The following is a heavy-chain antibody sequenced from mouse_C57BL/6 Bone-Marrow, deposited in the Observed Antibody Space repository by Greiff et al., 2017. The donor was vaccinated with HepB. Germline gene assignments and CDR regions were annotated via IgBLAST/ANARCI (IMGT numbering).Heavy chain of an antibody. CDR3: TTGRSTMITTFDY. J-gene: IGHJ2*01. CDR2: IDPENGDT. D-gene: IGHD2-4*01. Sequence: VQLQQSGAELVRPGASVKLSCTASGFNIKDDYMHWVKQRPEQGLEWIGWIDPENGDTEYASKFQGKATITADTSSNTAYLQLSSLTSEDTAVYDCTTGRSTMITTFDYWGQGTTLTVSS. CDR1: GFNIKDDY. V-gene: IGHV14-4*01.